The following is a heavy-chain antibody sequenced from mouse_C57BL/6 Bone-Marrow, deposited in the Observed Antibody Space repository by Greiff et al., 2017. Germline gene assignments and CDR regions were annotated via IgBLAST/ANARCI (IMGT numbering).Heavy chain of an antibody. Sequence: QVQLKQSGAELARPGASVKLSCKASGYTFTSYGISWVKQRTGQGLEWIGEIYPRSGNTYYNEKFKGKATLTADKSSSTAYMELRSLTSVDSAVNCCARPLRSYAMDYWGQGTSVTVSS. CDR1: GYTFTSYG. V-gene: IGHV1-81*01. J-gene: IGHJ4*01. D-gene: IGHD1-1*01. CDR2: IYPRSGNT. CDR3: ARPLRSYAMDY.